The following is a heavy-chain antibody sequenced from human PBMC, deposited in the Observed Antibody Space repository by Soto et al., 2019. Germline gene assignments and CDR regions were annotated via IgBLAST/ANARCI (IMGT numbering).Heavy chain of an antibody. Sequence: QVQLVESGGGVVQPGRSLRLSCAASGFTFSSYGMHWVRQAPGKGPEWVAVISYDGSNKYYADSVKGRFTISRDNSKNTLYLQMNSLRAEDTAVYYCAKDQGEAYGMDVWGQGTTVTVSS. J-gene: IGHJ6*02. CDR2: ISYDGSNK. V-gene: IGHV3-30*18. CDR3: AKDQGEAYGMDV. CDR1: GFTFSSYG. D-gene: IGHD3-16*01.